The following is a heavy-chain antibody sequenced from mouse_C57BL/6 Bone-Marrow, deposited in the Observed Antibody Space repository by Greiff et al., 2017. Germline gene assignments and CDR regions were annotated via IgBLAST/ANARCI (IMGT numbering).Heavy chain of an antibody. CDR1: GYTFTSYW. V-gene: IGHV1-55*01. CDR2: SYPGSGST. D-gene: IGHD2-1*01. J-gene: IGHJ1*03. CDR3: ASTPLYYGNSFWYFDV. Sequence: QVQLQQPGAELVKPGASVKMSCKASGYTFTSYWITWVKQRPGQGLEWIGDSYPGSGSTNYNEKFKSKATLTVDTSSRTAYMQLSSLTSEDSAVYYCASTPLYYGNSFWYFDVWGTGTTVTVSS.